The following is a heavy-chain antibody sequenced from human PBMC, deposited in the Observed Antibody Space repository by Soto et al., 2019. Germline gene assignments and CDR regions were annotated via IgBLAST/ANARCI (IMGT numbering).Heavy chain of an antibody. CDR3: ARHDYGDYPDY. CDR2: IYYSGST. CDR1: GGSISSYY. Sequence: SETLSLTCTVSGGSISSYYWSWIRQPPGKGLEWIGYIYYSGSTNYNPSLKSRVTISVDTSKNQFSLKLSSVTAADTAVYYCARHDYGDYPDYWGQGTLVTVSS. D-gene: IGHD4-17*01. J-gene: IGHJ4*02. V-gene: IGHV4-59*01.